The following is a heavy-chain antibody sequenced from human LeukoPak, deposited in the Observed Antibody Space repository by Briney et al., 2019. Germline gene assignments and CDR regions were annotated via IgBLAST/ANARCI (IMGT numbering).Heavy chain of an antibody. CDR3: AKSGIPAGHYYCYYYMDV. D-gene: IGHD5-18*01. Sequence: TGGSLRLSCAASGFTFSSYAMSWVRQAPGKGLEWVSAISGSGGSTYYADSVKGRFTISRDNSKNTLYLQMNSLRAEDTAVYYCAKSGIPAGHYYCYYYMDVWGKGTTVTVSS. CDR1: GFTFSSYA. V-gene: IGHV3-23*01. CDR2: ISGSGGST. J-gene: IGHJ6*03.